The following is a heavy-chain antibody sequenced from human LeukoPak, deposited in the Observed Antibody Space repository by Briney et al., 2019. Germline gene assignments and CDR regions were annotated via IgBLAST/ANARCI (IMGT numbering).Heavy chain of an antibody. J-gene: IGHJ4*02. CDR3: AKDIGDTAMVDY. Sequence: GGSLRLSCAASGFTFDDYAMHWVRQAPGKGLEWVSLISGDGGSTYYADSVKGRFTISRNNSKNSLYLQMNSLRTEDTALYYCAKDIGDTAMVDYWGQGTLVTVSS. V-gene: IGHV3-43*02. CDR1: GFTFDDYA. CDR2: ISGDGGST. D-gene: IGHD5-18*01.